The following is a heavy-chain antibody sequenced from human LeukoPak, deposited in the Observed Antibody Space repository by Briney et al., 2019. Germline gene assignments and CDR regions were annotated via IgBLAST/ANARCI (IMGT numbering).Heavy chain of an antibody. CDR2: ISYDGSNK. D-gene: IGHD3-16*01. V-gene: IGHV3-30*18. Sequence: PGGSLRLSCAASGFTFSSYGMHWVRQAPGKGLEWVAVISYDGSNKYYADSVKGRFTISRDNSKNTLYLQMNGLRAEDTAVYYCAKGKGYTPYVWGKIYYFDYWGQGTLVTVSS. CDR1: GFTFSSYG. J-gene: IGHJ4*02. CDR3: AKGKGYTPYVWGKIYYFDY.